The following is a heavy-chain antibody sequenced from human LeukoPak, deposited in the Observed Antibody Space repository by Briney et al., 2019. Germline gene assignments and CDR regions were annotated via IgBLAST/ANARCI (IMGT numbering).Heavy chain of an antibody. V-gene: IGHV1-2*04. D-gene: IGHD1-26*01. Sequence: ASVKVSCKASGGTFSSYAISRVRQAPGQGLEWMGWINPNSGGTNYAQKFQGWVTMTRDTSISTAYMELSRLRSDDTAVYYCARGMPLGGSHYEDYFDYWGQGTLVTVSS. CDR2: INPNSGGT. CDR3: ARGMPLGGSHYEDYFDY. J-gene: IGHJ4*02. CDR1: GGTFSSYA.